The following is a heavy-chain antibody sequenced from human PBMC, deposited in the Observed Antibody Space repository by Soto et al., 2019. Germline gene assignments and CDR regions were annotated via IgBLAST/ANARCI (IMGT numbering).Heavy chain of an antibody. CDR3: ARDRYHDTGDQYNWFDP. Sequence: EVQLVESGGGLVQPGGSLRLSCAASGFTVSSNYMTWVRQAPRKGLEWVSIIYSGGSTYYADSVKGRFIISRDNSKNTLYLQMNSLGAEDTAVYFWARDRYHDTGDQYNWFDPWGQGTLVTVSS. CDR1: GFTVSSNY. J-gene: IGHJ5*02. CDR2: IYSGGST. D-gene: IGHD4-17*01. V-gene: IGHV3-66*01.